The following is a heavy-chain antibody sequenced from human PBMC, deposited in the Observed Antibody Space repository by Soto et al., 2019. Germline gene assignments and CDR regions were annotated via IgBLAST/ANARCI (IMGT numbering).Heavy chain of an antibody. V-gene: IGHV3-48*04. CDR1: GFTFSSYS. CDR3: ARVSGGYYYYYYGMDV. CDR2: ISSSGSTI. D-gene: IGHD2-15*01. Sequence: GGSLRLSCTACGFTFSSYSMNWVRQAPGKGLEWVSYISSSGSTIYYADSVKGRFTISRDNAKNSLYLQMNSLRAEDTAVYYCARVSGGYYYYYYGMDVWGQGTTVTVSS. J-gene: IGHJ6*02.